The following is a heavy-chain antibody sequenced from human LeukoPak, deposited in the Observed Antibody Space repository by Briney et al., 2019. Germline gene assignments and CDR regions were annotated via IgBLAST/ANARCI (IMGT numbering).Heavy chain of an antibody. Sequence: SETLSLTCAVYGGSFSGYYWSWIRQPPGKGLEWIGEINHSGSTNYNPSLKSRVTISVDTSKNKFSLKLSSVTAADTAVYYCARGWGAARNWGQGTLVTVSS. J-gene: IGHJ4*02. CDR3: ARGWGAARN. V-gene: IGHV4-34*01. CDR2: INHSGST. D-gene: IGHD6-6*01. CDR1: GGSFSGYY.